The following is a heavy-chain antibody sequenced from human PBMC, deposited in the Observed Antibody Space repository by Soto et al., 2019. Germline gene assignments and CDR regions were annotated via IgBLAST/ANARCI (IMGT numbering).Heavy chain of an antibody. V-gene: IGHV4-59*01. D-gene: IGHD6-13*01. J-gene: IGHJ5*02. CDR2: IYYSGST. CDR3: ARVSSSWYGHHWFDP. CDR1: GGSISSYY. Sequence: PSETLSLTCTVSGGSISSYYWSWIRQPPGKGLEWIGYIYYSGSTNYNPSLKSRVTISVDTSKNQFSLKLSSVTAADTAVYYCARVSSSWYGHHWFDPWGQGTLVTVSS.